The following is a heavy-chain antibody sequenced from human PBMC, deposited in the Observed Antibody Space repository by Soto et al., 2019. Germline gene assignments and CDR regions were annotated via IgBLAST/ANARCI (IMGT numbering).Heavy chain of an antibody. Sequence: GGSLRLSCAASGFTFSNYWMSWVRQAPGKGLEWVANIKEDGSAKYYVDSVKGRFTISRDNAKNSLYLQMNSLRADDTAVYYCASLRGDYGDHLDAFDIWGQGTMVTVSS. CDR1: GFTFSNYW. V-gene: IGHV3-7*01. D-gene: IGHD4-17*01. CDR3: ASLRGDYGDHLDAFDI. J-gene: IGHJ3*02. CDR2: IKEDGSAK.